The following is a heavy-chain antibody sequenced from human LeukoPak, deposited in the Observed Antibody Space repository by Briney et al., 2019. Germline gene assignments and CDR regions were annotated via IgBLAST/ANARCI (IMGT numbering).Heavy chain of an antibody. CDR3: ARDEYYYDSSGLSFDY. V-gene: IGHV3-48*02. CDR1: GFTFSSYS. CDR2: SSSSSSTI. D-gene: IGHD3-22*01. J-gene: IGHJ4*02. Sequence: PGGSLRLSCAASGFTFSSYSMNWVRQAPGKGLEWVSYSSSSSSTIYYADSVKGRFTISRDNAKNSLYLQMNSLRDEDTAVYYCARDEYYYDSSGLSFDYWGQGTLVTVSS.